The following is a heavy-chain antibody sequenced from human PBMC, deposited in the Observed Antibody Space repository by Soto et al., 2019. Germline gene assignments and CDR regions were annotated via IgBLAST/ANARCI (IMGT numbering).Heavy chain of an antibody. CDR2: ISYDGSNK. J-gene: IGHJ4*02. Sequence: QVQLVESGGGVVQPGRSLRLSCAASGFPFSSYGMHWVRQAPGKGLDWVALISYDGSNKYYADSVKGRFTISRDNSKHTLYLEMSRLRVEDTAVYYCAGGQYYLDYCGQGTLGSVSS. CDR1: GFPFSSYG. V-gene: IGHV3-30*03. D-gene: IGHD2-15*01. CDR3: AGGQYYLDY.